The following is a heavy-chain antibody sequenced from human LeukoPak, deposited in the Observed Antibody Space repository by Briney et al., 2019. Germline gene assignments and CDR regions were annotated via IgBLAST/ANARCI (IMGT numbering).Heavy chain of an antibody. J-gene: IGHJ4*02. CDR1: GFTFSSYA. V-gene: IGHV3-30*04. Sequence: GGSLRLSCAASGFTFSSYAMHRVRQAPGKGLEWVAGISYDGSNKYYADSVKGRFTISRDNSKNTLYLQMNSLRAEDTAVYYCARDTARYFDYWGQGTLVTVSS. CDR2: ISYDGSNK. D-gene: IGHD2-21*02. CDR3: ARDTARYFDY.